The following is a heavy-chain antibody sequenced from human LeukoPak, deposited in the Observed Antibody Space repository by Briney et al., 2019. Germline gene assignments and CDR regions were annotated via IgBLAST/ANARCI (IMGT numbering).Heavy chain of an antibody. Sequence: PGGSLRLSCAASGFTFSNYAMSWVRQAPGKGLEWVSTISGYGGSTYYADSVKGRFTISRDNSNSTLHLQMNSLRAEDTAVYYCAKAPAYSSGWYVEYWGQGTLVTVSS. D-gene: IGHD6-19*01. J-gene: IGHJ4*02. V-gene: IGHV3-23*01. CDR1: GFTFSNYA. CDR2: ISGYGGST. CDR3: AKAPAYSSGWYVEY.